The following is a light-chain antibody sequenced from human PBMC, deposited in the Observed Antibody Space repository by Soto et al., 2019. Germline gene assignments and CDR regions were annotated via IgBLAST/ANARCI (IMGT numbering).Light chain of an antibody. CDR3: CLYATTYVV. CDR1: SSDVGLYNY. CDR2: DVT. J-gene: IGLJ2*01. V-gene: IGLV2-11*01. Sequence: QSALTQPRSVSGSPGQSVTISCTGTSSDVGLYNYVSWYQHHPGKAPKLMIYDVTRRPSGVPDRFSGSKSGNTASLTISGLQADDEANYYCCLYATTYVVFGGGTKLTVL.